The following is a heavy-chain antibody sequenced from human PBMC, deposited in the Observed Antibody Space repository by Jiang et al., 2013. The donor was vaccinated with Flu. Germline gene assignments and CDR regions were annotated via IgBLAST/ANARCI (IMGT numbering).Heavy chain of an antibody. CDR2: TWYDGSNT. Sequence: RLSCRSVWIRLQHVWHALGPPRATRQGGWRWVSFTWYDGSNTYYGDSVKGRFTISRDNSKKTLYLQMNSLRAEDTAVYYCARDSAPLHSTGYDYWGQGTLVTVSS. V-gene: IGHV3-33*01. CDR3: ARDSAPLHSTGYDY. D-gene: IGHD5-18*01. J-gene: IGHJ4*02. CDR1: IRLQHVW.